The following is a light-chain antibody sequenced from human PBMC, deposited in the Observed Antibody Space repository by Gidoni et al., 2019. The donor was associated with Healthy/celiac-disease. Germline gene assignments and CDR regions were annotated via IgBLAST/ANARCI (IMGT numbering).Light chain of an antibody. J-gene: IGKJ2*01. CDR3: QQYGSSSYT. CDR1: QSVSSSY. V-gene: IGKV3-20*01. CDR2: NTS. Sequence: DIVLTQSAGTLSLSPGERAPLPCRASQSVSSSYLAWYQQKPGQAPRLLIYNTSNRATGIPDRFSGRGSGTDFTLTISRLEPEDFAVYYCQQYGSSSYTFGQGTKLEIK.